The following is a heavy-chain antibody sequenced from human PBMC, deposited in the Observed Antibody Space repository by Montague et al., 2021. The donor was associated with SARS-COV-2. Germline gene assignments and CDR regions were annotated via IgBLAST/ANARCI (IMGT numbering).Heavy chain of an antibody. Sequence: SLRLSCAASGFTFSSYSMNWVRQAPGKGLEWVSSISSSSSYIYYADSVKGRFTISRDNAKNSLYLQMNSLRAEDTAVYYCARDLSGYDIQRQYYFDYWGQGTLDTVSS. V-gene: IGHV3-21*01. D-gene: IGHD5-12*01. J-gene: IGHJ4*02. CDR3: ARDLSGYDIQRQYYFDY. CDR1: GFTFSSYS. CDR2: ISSSSSYI.